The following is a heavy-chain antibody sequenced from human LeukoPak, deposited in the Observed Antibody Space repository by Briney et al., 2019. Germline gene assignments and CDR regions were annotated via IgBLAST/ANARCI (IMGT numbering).Heavy chain of an antibody. J-gene: IGHJ5*02. D-gene: IGHD3-22*01. CDR2: IWYDGSNK. Sequence: GGSLRLSCAASGFTVSSNYMSWVREAPGKGLGWVAVIWYDGSNKYYADSVKGRFTISRDNSKNTLYLQMNSLRAEDTAVYYCARDRYRVALYYDSSGYNNWFDPWGQGTLVTVSS. V-gene: IGHV3-33*08. CDR3: ARDRYRVALYYDSSGYNNWFDP. CDR1: GFTVSSNY.